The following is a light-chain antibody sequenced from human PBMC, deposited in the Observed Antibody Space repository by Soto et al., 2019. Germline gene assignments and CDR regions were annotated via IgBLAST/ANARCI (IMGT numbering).Light chain of an antibody. V-gene: IGLV1-44*01. Sequence: QSVLTQPPSASGTPGQRVTISCSGSTSNIGSNTVNWYQQVPGTAPKLLIYSNNQRPSGVPDRFSASKSGTSASLAISGLQSWDEADYYCAAWGDNLKGHVVFGGGTKLTVL. CDR1: TSNIGSNT. CDR3: AAWGDNLKGHVV. J-gene: IGLJ2*01. CDR2: SNN.